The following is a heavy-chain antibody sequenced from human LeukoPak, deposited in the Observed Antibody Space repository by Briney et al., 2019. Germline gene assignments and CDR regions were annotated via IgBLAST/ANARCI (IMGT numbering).Heavy chain of an antibody. CDR2: IYSGGST. V-gene: IGHV3-53*01. Sequence: PGGSLRLSCAASGFTVSSNYMSWVRQAPGKGLEWVSVIYSGGSTYYADSVKGRFTISRDNSKNTLYLQMNSLRAEDTAVYYCARGGGIAGNNYLDYWGQGTLVTVSS. D-gene: IGHD6-13*01. J-gene: IGHJ4*02. CDR3: ARGGGIAGNNYLDY. CDR1: GFTVSSNY.